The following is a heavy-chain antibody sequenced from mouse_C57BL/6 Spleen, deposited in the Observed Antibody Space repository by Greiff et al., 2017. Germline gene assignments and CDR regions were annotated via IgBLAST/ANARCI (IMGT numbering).Heavy chain of an antibody. CDR1: VYTFTDYY. Sequence: EVQLQQSGPELVKPGASVTISCKASVYTFTDYYMNWLKQSHGKSLEWIGKINPNNRATSYNQKFKGKATLTVDKSSITAYMELRSLTSEDSAVYYWASSGNFSWFAYWGQGTLVTVSA. CDR3: ASSGNFSWFAY. J-gene: IGHJ3*01. D-gene: IGHD2-1*01. CDR2: INPNNRAT. V-gene: IGHV1-26*01.